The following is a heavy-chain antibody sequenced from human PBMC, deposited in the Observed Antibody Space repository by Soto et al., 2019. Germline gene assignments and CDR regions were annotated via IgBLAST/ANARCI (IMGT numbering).Heavy chain of an antibody. Sequence: LRLSCAASGFTVSSKYMTWVRQAPGKGLEWVSVIYGGGTTYYADSVKGRFTISRDNSKNTLFLQVNSLRVEDTAVYYCVQTTGWPGFDFWGQGTLVTVSS. D-gene: IGHD6-19*01. V-gene: IGHV3-53*01. CDR1: GFTVSSKY. CDR3: VQTTGWPGFDF. CDR2: IYGGGTT. J-gene: IGHJ4*02.